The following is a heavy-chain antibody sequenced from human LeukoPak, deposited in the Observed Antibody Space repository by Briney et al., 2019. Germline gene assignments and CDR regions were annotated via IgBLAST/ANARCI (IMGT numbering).Heavy chain of an antibody. CDR3: ARDDGWGNIDY. Sequence: SQTLSLTCTVPGGSISSGGYYWSWIRQHPGKGLEWIGYIYYSGSTYYNPSLKSRVTISVDTSKNQFSLKLSSVTAADTAVYYCARDDGWGNIDYWGQGTLSPSPQ. CDR2: IYYSGST. V-gene: IGHV4-31*03. J-gene: IGHJ4*02. CDR1: GGSISSGGYY. D-gene: IGHD3-16*01.